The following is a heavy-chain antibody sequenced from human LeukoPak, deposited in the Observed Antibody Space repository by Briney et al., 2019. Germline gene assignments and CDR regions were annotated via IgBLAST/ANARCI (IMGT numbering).Heavy chain of an antibody. J-gene: IGHJ4*02. D-gene: IGHD4-17*01. CDR3: ARQGNGDLYYFDY. Sequence: SETLSLTCTVSGGSISYYYWSWIRQPPGKGLEWIGYFYYSGSTKYNPSLKSQITISVDTSKNQFSLKLSSVTAADTAMYYCARQGNGDLYYFDYWGQGTLVTVSS. V-gene: IGHV4-59*08. CDR2: FYYSGST. CDR1: GGSISYYY.